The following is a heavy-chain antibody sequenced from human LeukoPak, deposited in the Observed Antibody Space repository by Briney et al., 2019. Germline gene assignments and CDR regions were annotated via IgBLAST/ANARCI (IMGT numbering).Heavy chain of an antibody. D-gene: IGHD4-17*01. J-gene: IGHJ4*02. V-gene: IGHV3-23*01. CDR1: GFTFSSYA. Sequence: PGGSLRLSCAASGFTFSSYAMSWVRQAPGKGLEWVSAISGSGGSTYYADSVKGRFTISRDNSKNTLYLQMNSLRAEDTAVYYCATHDYGDYKSGFGIDYWGQGTLVTVSS. CDR3: ATHDYGDYKSGFGIDY. CDR2: ISGSGGST.